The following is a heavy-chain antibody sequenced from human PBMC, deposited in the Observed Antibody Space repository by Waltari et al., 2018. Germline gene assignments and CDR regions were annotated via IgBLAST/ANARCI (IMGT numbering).Heavy chain of an antibody. CDR2: ISYDGSNK. J-gene: IGHJ2*01. Sequence: QVQLVESGGGVVQPGRSLRLYCAAYGFTFSSYGMHWVSQAPGKGLEWVAVISYDGSNKYYADSVKGRFTISRDNSKNTLYLQMNSLRAEDTAVYYCAKDWSTVTTEYWYFDLWGRGTLVTVSS. CDR1: GFTFSSYG. D-gene: IGHD4-17*01. V-gene: IGHV3-30*18. CDR3: AKDWSTVTTEYWYFDL.